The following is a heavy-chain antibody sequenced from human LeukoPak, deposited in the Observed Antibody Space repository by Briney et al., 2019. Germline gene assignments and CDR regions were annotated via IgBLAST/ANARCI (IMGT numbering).Heavy chain of an antibody. CDR3: VKDLPVLHS. CDR2: IPSDGSDK. V-gene: IGHV3-30*02. J-gene: IGHJ4*02. CDR1: GFTFSSFA. Sequence: GGSLRLSCAASGFTFSSFAMHWVRQAPGKGLEHLAFIPSDGSDKYYADSVKGRFTISRDNSKSTLYLQMNGLRGDDTAVYYCVKDLPVLHSWGQGTLVTVSS.